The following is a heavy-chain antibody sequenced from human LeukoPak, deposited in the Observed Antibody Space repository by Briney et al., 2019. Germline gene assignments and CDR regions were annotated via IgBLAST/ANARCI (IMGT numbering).Heavy chain of an antibody. V-gene: IGHV1-2*02. Sequence: APVKVSCKASGYTFTGYYMHWVRQAPGQGLEWMGWINPNSGGTNYAQKFQGRVTMTRDTSISTAYMELSRLRSDDTAVYYCARALPYDSSGTDAFDIWGQGTMVTVSS. CDR3: ARALPYDSSGTDAFDI. D-gene: IGHD3-22*01. CDR1: GYTFTGYY. J-gene: IGHJ3*02. CDR2: INPNSGGT.